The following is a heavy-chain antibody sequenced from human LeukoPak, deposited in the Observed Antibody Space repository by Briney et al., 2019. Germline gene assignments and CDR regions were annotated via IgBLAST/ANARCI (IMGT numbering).Heavy chain of an antibody. V-gene: IGHV6-1*01. CDR2: TYYRSKWYN. CDR3: ARGPATVTKFNYFDY. D-gene: IGHD4-17*01. CDR1: GDSVSSDGAA. Sequence: SQTLSLTCAISGDSVSSDGAAWNWIRQSPSRGLEWLGRTYYRSKWYNDYAVSVKSRITINPDTSKNQFSLQLNSVTPEDTAVYYCARGPATVTKFNYFDYWGQGTLVTVSS. J-gene: IGHJ4*02.